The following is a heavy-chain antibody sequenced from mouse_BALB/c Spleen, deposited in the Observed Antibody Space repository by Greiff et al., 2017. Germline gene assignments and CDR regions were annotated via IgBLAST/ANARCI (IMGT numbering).Heavy chain of an antibody. CDR2: ISSGSSTI. CDR1: GFTFSSFG. D-gene: IGHD2-3*01. V-gene: IGHV5-17*02. J-gene: IGHJ3*01. CDR3: ARGWLLRGIFAY. Sequence: EVKLVESGGGLVQPGGSRKLSCAASGFTFSSFGMHWVRQAPEKGLEWVAYISSGSSTIYYADTVKGRFTISRDNPKNTLFLQMSSLKSEDTAMYYCARGWLLRGIFAYWGQGTLVTVSA.